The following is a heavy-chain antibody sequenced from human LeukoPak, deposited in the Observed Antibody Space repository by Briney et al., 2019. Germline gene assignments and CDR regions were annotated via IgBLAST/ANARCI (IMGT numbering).Heavy chain of an antibody. D-gene: IGHD3-22*01. CDR2: ISAYNGNT. CDR3: ARDWGLSGIDYEGDY. CDR1: VCTFTSYG. V-gene: IGHV1-18*01. J-gene: IGHJ4*02. Sequence: AAVKVSFKPSVCTFTSYGISGVRPPPGQGREWMGWISAYNGNTNYAQKPQGRVTMTTDTSTSTAYMGMRSVRSDATAVYYCARDWGLSGIDYEGDYWGQGTLVTVSS.